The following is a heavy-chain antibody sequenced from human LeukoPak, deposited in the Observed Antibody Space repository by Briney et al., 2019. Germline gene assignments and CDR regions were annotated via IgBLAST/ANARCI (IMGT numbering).Heavy chain of an antibody. CDR1: GGSMNSYY. Sequence: SETLCLTCTVSGGSMNSYYWSWIRQPPGKGLEWIGYIYYSGNTNYNPSLKSRVTISVDTSKNQFSLNLSSVTAADTAVYYCARRSPWSSGWHDYWGQGTLVTVSS. J-gene: IGHJ4*02. CDR3: ARRSPWSSGWHDY. CDR2: IYYSGNT. D-gene: IGHD6-19*01. V-gene: IGHV4-59*08.